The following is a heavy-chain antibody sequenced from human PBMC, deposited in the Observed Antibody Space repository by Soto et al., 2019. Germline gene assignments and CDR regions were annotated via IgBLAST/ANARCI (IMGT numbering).Heavy chain of an antibody. CDR1: GYTFTSYY. Sequence: ASVKVSCKASGYTFTSYYMHWVRQAPGRGLEWMGIINPSGGSTSYAQKFQGRVTMTRDTSTSTVYMELSSLRSEDTAVYYCARDLRVAGTYYYGMDVWGQGTTVTVSS. V-gene: IGHV1-46*01. D-gene: IGHD6-19*01. CDR3: ARDLRVAGTYYYGMDV. J-gene: IGHJ6*02. CDR2: INPSGGST.